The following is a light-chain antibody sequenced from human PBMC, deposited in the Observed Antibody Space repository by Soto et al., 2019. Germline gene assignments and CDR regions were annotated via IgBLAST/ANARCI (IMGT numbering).Light chain of an antibody. V-gene: IGKV1-5*01. CDR2: DAS. CDR3: QQYETFSGT. Sequence: DSQMTQYASTLSASVGDTVTFTCRASQSVSGWLAWYQQKPGEAPKLLIYDASALLRGVPSRFSGSGSGTKFTLTIASLQPDDFATYYCQQYETFSGTFGPGTKVDI. J-gene: IGKJ1*01. CDR1: QSVSGW.